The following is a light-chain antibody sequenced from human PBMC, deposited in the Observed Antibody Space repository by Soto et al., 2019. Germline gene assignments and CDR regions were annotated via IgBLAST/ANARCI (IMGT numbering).Light chain of an antibody. CDR2: GKS. J-gene: IGLJ2*01. CDR1: SSNIGAGYD. Sequence: QSVLTQPPSVSGAPGQRVTISGTGSSSNIGAGYDVHWYHQLPGTAPKLLIYGKSNRPSGVPDRFSGSKSGTSASLAITGLQAEYEADYYCQSYDSSLSGVVFGGGTKLTVL. V-gene: IGLV1-40*01. CDR3: QSYDSSLSGVV.